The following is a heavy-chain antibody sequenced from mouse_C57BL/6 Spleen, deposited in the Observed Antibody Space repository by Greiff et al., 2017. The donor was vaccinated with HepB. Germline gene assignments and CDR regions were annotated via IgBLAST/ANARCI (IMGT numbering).Heavy chain of an antibody. Sequence: EVQGVESGGGLVKPGGSLKLSCAASGFTFSDYGMHWVRQAPEKGLEWVAYISSGNSTIYYADTVKGRFTISRDNAKNTLFLQMTSLRSEDTAMYYCARHYSDRSFEVWGTGTTVTVSS. J-gene: IGHJ1*03. CDR2: ISSGNSTI. D-gene: IGHD2-12*01. CDR1: GFTFSDYG. CDR3: ARHYSDRSFEV. V-gene: IGHV5-17*01.